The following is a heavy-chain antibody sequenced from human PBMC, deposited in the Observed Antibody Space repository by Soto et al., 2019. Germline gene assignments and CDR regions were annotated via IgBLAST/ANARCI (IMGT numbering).Heavy chain of an antibody. V-gene: IGHV4-34*01. Sequence: QVQLQQWGAGLLKPSETLSLTCAVYGGFVSSGSYYWSWIRQPPGKGLEWIGEMSHSGGTRFNPSRKSRVTISVDTSKNQFSLKMSSVTAPDTALYYCARVERGTATTVVDAFDIWGPGTMVTVSS. J-gene: IGHJ3*02. D-gene: IGHD1-1*01. CDR1: GGFVSSGSYY. CDR2: MSHSGGT. CDR3: ARVERGTATTVVDAFDI.